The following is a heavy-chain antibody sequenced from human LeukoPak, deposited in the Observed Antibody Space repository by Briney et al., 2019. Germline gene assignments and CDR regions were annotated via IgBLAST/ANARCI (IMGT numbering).Heavy chain of an antibody. D-gene: IGHD3-10*01. V-gene: IGHV7-4-1*02. CDR1: GYTFTSCA. CDR3: VRGTPTPGMDY. J-gene: IGHJ4*02. Sequence: ASVKVSCKASGYTFTSCAMNWVRQAPGQGLEWMGWINTNTGNPTYAQGFTGRFVFSLDTSVSTAYLQITSLRADDTAAYYCVRGTPTPGMDYWGQGTQVTVSS. CDR2: INTNTGNP.